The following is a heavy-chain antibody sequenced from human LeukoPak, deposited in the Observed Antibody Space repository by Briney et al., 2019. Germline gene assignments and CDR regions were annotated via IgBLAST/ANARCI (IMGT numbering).Heavy chain of an antibody. D-gene: IGHD3-16*01. CDR1: GFNLADYV. CDR3: TREVKRGVRYLGGDS. CDR2: ISSKAYGGTT. V-gene: IGHV3-49*04. Sequence: GGGLRHSRVTSGFNLADYVMNWVGQAPGTGGEWVGLISSKAYGGTTELTASVKGRFSIPRHESKPIAYLKMNSMKSEHRGVYFCTREVKRGVRYLGGDSWGQGPQVTVP. J-gene: IGHJ4*02.